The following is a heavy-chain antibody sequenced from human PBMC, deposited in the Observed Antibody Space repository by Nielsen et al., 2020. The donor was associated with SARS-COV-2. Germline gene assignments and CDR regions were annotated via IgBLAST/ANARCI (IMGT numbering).Heavy chain of an antibody. CDR2: IYPGDSDT. CDR3: ARFPFLSIAAAGTYYFDY. J-gene: IGHJ4*02. D-gene: IGHD6-13*01. CDR1: GYSFTSYW. Sequence: GESLKISCKGSGYSFTSYWIGWVRQMPGKGLEWMGIIYPGDSDTRYSPSFQGQVTISADKSISTAYLQWSSLKASDTAMYYCARFPFLSIAAAGTYYFDYWGQGTLVTVSS. V-gene: IGHV5-51*01.